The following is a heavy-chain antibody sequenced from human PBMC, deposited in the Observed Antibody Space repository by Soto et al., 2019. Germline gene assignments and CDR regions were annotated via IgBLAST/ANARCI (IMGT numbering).Heavy chain of an antibody. D-gene: IGHD5-12*01. CDR3: ARAISGYVT. CDR1: GITFSTYA. CDR2: INTGNGNT. V-gene: IGHV1-3*04. Sequence: QVQLVQSGAEEKKPGASVKVSCKASGITFSTYAIHWVRQAPGQSLEWMGWINTGNGNTRYSQNFQGRVTLTRDTSASTAYMDLSSLRSEDTSIYYCARAISGYVTWGQGTLVTVSS. J-gene: IGHJ5*02.